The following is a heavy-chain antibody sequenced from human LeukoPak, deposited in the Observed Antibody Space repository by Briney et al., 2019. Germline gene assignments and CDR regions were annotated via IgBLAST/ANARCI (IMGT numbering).Heavy chain of an antibody. V-gene: IGHV4-59*12. J-gene: IGHJ5*02. CDR3: ARDLERWDIAVAGYWFDP. D-gene: IGHD6-19*01. Sequence: SETLSLTCTVSGGSISSYYWSWIRQPPGKGLEWIGYIYYSGSTNYNPSLKSRVTISVDTSKNQFSLKLSSVTAADTAVYYCARDLERWDIAVAGYWFDPWGQGTLVTVSS. CDR2: IYYSGST. CDR1: GGSISSYY.